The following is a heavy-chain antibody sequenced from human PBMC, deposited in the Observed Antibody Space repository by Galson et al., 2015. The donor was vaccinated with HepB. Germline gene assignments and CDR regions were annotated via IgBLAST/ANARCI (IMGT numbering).Heavy chain of an antibody. CDR2: ISSSGGST. Sequence: SLRLSCAASGFTFSSYAMSWVRQAPGKGLEWVSAISSSGGSTYYAGSVKGRFTIFRDNSRNTLILQVNSLRVEDTAVYYCVKEYGAGLLDYWGQGTLVTVSS. V-gene: IGHV3-23*01. D-gene: IGHD2-8*01. J-gene: IGHJ4*02. CDR3: VKEYGAGLLDY. CDR1: GFTFSSYA.